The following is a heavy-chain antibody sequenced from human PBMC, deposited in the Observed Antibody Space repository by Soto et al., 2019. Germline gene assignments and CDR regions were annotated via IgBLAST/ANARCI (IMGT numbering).Heavy chain of an antibody. J-gene: IGHJ6*02. Sequence: SVKVSCKASGFTFTSSAVQWVRQARGQRLERIGRIVVGSGNTNYAQKFQERVTITRDMSTSTAYMELSSLRSEDTAVYYCAADPPKFFTGYYYGMDVWGQGTTVTVSS. CDR1: GFTFTSSA. D-gene: IGHD3-3*01. V-gene: IGHV1-58*01. CDR3: AADPPKFFTGYYYGMDV. CDR2: IVVGSGNT.